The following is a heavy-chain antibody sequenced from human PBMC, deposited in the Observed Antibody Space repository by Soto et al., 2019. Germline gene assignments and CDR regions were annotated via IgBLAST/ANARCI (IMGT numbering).Heavy chain of an antibody. Sequence: GGSLRLSCEASGFTFTNYGMSWLRQAPGKGLEWLATVSIGSDNLHYADSVKGRFTIPRDNSRNTLYLQMNRLRAEDTAVYYCANDCCGEAFFDYSGRGTLVIVSS. CDR3: ANDCCGEAFFDY. V-gene: IGHV3-23*01. CDR1: GFTFTNYG. CDR2: VSIGSDNL. J-gene: IGHJ4*02. D-gene: IGHD3-10*01.